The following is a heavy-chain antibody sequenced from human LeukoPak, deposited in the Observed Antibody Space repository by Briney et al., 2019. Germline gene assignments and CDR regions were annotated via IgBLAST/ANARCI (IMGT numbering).Heavy chain of an antibody. V-gene: IGHV4-61*01. CDR2: IYYSGST. CDR3: ATFSSSWAYYYYGMDV. D-gene: IGHD6-13*01. J-gene: IGHJ6*02. CDR1: GGSVSSGSYY. Sequence: SEPLSLTCTVSGGSVSSGSYYWSWIRQPPGKGLEWIGYIYYSGSTNYNPSLKSRVTISVDTSKNQFSLKLSSVTAADTAVYYCATFSSSWAYYYYGMDVWGQGTTVTVS.